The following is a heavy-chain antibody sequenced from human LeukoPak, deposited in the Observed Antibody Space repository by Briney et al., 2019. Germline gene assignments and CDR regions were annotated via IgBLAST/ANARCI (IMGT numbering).Heavy chain of an antibody. CDR1: GYTFTGYY. CDR2: INPNSGGT. V-gene: IGHV1-2*02. Sequence: ASVKVSCKASGYTFTGYYMHWVRQAPGQGLEWMGWINPNSGGTNYAQKFQGRVTMTRDTSISTAYMELSRLRSDDTAVYYCARASLNYYDSGTIDYWGQGTLVTVSS. D-gene: IGHD3-22*01. J-gene: IGHJ4*02. CDR3: ARASLNYYDSGTIDY.